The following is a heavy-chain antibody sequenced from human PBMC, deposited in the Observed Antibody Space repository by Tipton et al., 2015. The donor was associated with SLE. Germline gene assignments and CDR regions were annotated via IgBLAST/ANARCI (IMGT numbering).Heavy chain of an antibody. CDR2: ISSSSSNI. V-gene: IGHV3-21*03. D-gene: IGHD6-13*01. CDR1: GFTFTTYT. CDR3: ARGGYSSSWYVY. Sequence: SLRLSCAASGFTFTTYTMNWVRQAPGKGLEWVSSISSSSSNIYYADSVKGRFTISRDNAKNSLYLQMNSLRAEDTAVYYCARGGYSSSWYVYWGQGTLVTVSS. J-gene: IGHJ4*02.